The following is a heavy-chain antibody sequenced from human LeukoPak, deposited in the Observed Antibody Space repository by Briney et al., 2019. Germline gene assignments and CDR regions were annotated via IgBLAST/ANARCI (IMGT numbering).Heavy chain of an antibody. CDR2: IYPGDSDT. D-gene: IGHD3-22*01. V-gene: IGHV5-51*01. J-gene: IGHJ5*02. Sequence: GESLKISCKGSGYSFTSYWIGWVRQMPGKGLEWMGIIYPGDSDTRYSPSFQGQVTISADKSISTAYLQWSSLKASDTAVYFCARSNGHYNPDNWFDPWGQGTLVTVSS. CDR1: GYSFTSYW. CDR3: ARSNGHYNPDNWFDP.